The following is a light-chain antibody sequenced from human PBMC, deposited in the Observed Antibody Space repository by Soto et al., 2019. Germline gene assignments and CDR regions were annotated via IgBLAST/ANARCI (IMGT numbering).Light chain of an antibody. J-gene: IGKJ5*01. Sequence: GATPCPSCMTIQTVSITYLAWYQQTRGQGPRLLIYGTSTRAIGIQARFSGSGSGTEFTLTITSLQSEDLAVYYFQLYNNGHTLTFGQGTRLDIK. CDR3: QLYNNGHTLT. CDR2: GTS. CDR1: QTVSITY. V-gene: IGKV3-15*01.